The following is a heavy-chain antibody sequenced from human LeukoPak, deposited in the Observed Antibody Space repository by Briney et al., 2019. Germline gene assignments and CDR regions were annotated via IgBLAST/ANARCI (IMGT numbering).Heavy chain of an antibody. CDR3: AAMTTVTTFDYFDY. V-gene: IGHV1-58*02. J-gene: IGHJ4*02. Sequence: GTSVKVSCKASGFTFTSSAMQWVRQARGQRLEWIGWIVVGSGNTNYAQKLQERVTITRDMSTSTAYMELSSLRSEDTAVYYCAAMTTVTTFDYFDYWGQGTLVTVSS. D-gene: IGHD4-17*01. CDR1: GFTFTSSA. CDR2: IVVGSGNT.